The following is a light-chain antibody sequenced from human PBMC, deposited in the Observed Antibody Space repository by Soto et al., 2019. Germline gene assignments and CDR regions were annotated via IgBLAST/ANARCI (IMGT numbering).Light chain of an antibody. CDR1: QGISQW. Sequence: DIQMTQYPSSVAAAVGDRVTITCRASQGISQWLAWYQHKPGTAPKLLIFGAFSLQRGVPSRFAGSGSWTDFTLTIKSLPPEDVATNYCQQVTTFPRTFVQGTKVEIK. V-gene: IGKV1-12*01. J-gene: IGKJ1*01. CDR3: QQVTTFPRT. CDR2: GAF.